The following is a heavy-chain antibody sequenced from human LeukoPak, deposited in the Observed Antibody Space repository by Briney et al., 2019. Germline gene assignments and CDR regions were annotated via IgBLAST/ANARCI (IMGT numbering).Heavy chain of an antibody. V-gene: IGHV4-4*07. Sequence: PSETLPLTCTVSGGSISSYYWSWIRQPAGKGLEWIGRIYTSGSTNYNPSLKSRVTMSVDTSKNQFSLKLSSVTAADTAVYYCARVKTSRPPVNWYFDLWGRGTLVTVSS. CDR1: GGSISSYY. CDR3: ARVKTSRPPVNWYFDL. D-gene: IGHD3-10*01. J-gene: IGHJ2*01. CDR2: IYTSGST.